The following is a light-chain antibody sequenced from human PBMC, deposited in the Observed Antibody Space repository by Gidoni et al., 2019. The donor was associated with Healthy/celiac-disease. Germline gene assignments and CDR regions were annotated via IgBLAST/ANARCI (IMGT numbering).Light chain of an antibody. V-gene: IGKV1-39*01. CDR1: QSISSY. Sequence: DIQMTQSPSSLSASVGDRVTITCRASQSISSYLNWYQQKPGKAPKLLIYAASSLQSGVPSRFCGSGSGTDFTLTISRLQPEDFATYYCQQSYSTPYTFGQGTKLEIK. CDR3: QQSYSTPYT. CDR2: AAS. J-gene: IGKJ2*01.